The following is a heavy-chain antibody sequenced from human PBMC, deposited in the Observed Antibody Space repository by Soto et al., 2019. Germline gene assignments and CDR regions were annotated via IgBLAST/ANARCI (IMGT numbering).Heavy chain of an antibody. V-gene: IGHV1-18*01. CDR2: ISAYNGNT. J-gene: IGHJ3*02. CDR1: GYTFTSYG. D-gene: IGHD2-2*01. CDR3: ARYCSSTSCFRTPLLDAFDI. Sequence: GASVKVSCKASGYTFTSYGISWVRQAPGQGLEWMGWISAYNGNTNYAQKLQGRVTMTTDTSTSTAYMELRSLRSDDTVVYYCARYCSSTSCFRTPLLDAFDIWGQGTMVTVSS.